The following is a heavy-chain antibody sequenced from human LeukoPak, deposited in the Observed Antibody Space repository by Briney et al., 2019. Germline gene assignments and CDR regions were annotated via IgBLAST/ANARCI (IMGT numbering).Heavy chain of an antibody. CDR3: AREAFGCSSTSCYPKAFDI. Sequence: SETLSPTCTVSGGSISSYYWSWIRQPAGKGLEWIGRIYTSGSTNYNPSLKSRVTMSVDTSKNQFSLKLSSVTAADTAVYYCAREAFGCSSTSCYPKAFDIWGQGTMVTVSS. D-gene: IGHD2-2*01. V-gene: IGHV4-4*07. J-gene: IGHJ3*02. CDR1: GGSISSYY. CDR2: IYTSGST.